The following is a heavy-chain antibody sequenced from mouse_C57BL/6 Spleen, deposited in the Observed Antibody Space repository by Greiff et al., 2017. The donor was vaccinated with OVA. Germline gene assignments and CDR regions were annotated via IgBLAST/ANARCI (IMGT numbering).Heavy chain of an antibody. CDR1: GYAFSSSW. Sequence: QVQLQQSGPELVKPGASVKISCKASGYAFSSSWMNWVKQRPGKGLEWIGRIYPGDGDTNYNGKFKGKATLTADKSSSTAYMQLSSLTSEDSAVYFCASNYGGYFDVWGTGTTVTV. CDR3: ASNYGGYFDV. CDR2: IYPGDGDT. V-gene: IGHV1-82*01. J-gene: IGHJ1*03. D-gene: IGHD1-1*01.